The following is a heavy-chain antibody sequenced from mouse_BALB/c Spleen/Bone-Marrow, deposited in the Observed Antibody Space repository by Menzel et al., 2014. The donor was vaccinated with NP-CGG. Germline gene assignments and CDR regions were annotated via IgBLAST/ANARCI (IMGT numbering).Heavy chain of an antibody. CDR3: ARRITVVAPPAY. Sequence: VKLQESGAELVRPGTSVKVSCKASGYAFXNYLIEWVKQRPGQGLEWIGVISPGSGCINYNEKFKGKATLTADKSSSTAYMQLSSLTSDDSAAYFCARRITVVAPPAYWGQGTLVTVSA. CDR1: GYAFXNYL. J-gene: IGHJ3*01. CDR2: ISPGSGCI. V-gene: IGHV1-54*01. D-gene: IGHD1-1*01.